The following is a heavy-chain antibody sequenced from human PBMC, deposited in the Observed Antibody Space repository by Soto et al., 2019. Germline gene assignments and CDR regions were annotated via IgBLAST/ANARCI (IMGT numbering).Heavy chain of an antibody. D-gene: IGHD3-16*01. CDR3: ARLGAQEIDP. J-gene: IGHJ5*02. V-gene: IGHV4-39*01. CDR2: IYYDGNT. Sequence: SETLSLTCTVSGDSITSSSHYWGWIRQPPGKGLESIANIYYDGNTYYNPSLKNQVTISLDTSKNQFSLKLSSVTAADTAVYYCARLGAQEIDPWGQGTLFTVSS. CDR1: GDSITSSSHY.